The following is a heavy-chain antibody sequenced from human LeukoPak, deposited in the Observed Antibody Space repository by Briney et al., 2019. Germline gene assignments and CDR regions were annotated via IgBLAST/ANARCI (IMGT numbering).Heavy chain of an antibody. CDR1: GYTFTGYY. J-gene: IGHJ4*02. CDR3: AREWSYGSSGYYYFDY. D-gene: IGHD6-13*01. V-gene: IGHV1-2*02. CDR2: INPHSGGT. Sequence: ASVKVSCKTSGYTFTGYYLHWVRQAPGQGLEWMGWINPHSGGTNYAQKFQGRVTMTRDTSISTAYMELSRLRCDDTAVYYCAREWSYGSSGYYYFDYWGQGTLVTVSS.